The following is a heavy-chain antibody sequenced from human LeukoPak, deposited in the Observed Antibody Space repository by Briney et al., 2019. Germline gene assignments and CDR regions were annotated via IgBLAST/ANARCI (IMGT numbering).Heavy chain of an antibody. J-gene: IGHJ4*02. CDR2: ISYDGSNK. V-gene: IGHV3-30-3*01. CDR1: GFTFSSYA. Sequence: PGGSLRLSCAASGFTFSSYAMHWVRQAPGKGLEWVAVISYDGSNKYYADSVKGRFTISRDNAKNSLYLQMDSLRAEDTAVYYCIPSGYWGQGILVTVSS. D-gene: IGHD3-10*01. CDR3: IPSGY.